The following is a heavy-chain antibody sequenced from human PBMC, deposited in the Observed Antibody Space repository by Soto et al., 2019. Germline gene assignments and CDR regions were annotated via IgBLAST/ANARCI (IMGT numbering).Heavy chain of an antibody. D-gene: IGHD5-12*01. CDR1: GGSISSGGYY. Sequence: SETLSLTCTVSGGSISSGGYYWSWIRQHPGKGLEWIGYIYYSGSTYYNPSLKSRVTISVDTSKNQFSLKLSSVTAADTAVYYCARWLLSYFDYWGQGTLVTVSS. CDR3: ARWLLSYFDY. V-gene: IGHV4-31*03. J-gene: IGHJ4*02. CDR2: IYYSGST.